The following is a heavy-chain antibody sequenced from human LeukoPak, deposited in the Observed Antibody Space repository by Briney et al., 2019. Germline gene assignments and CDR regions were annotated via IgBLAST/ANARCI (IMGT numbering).Heavy chain of an antibody. CDR1: GFTFSSYG. CDR3: AKDSGLDYRYGLFDY. Sequence: GGSLRLSCAASGFTFSSYGMHWVRQAPGKGLEWVAIMSSDGNNKYYADSVKGRFTISRDNSNNTLYLQMNSLRPEDTAVYYCAKDSGLDYRYGLFDYWGQGTLVTVSS. D-gene: IGHD5-18*01. CDR2: MSSDGNNK. J-gene: IGHJ4*02. V-gene: IGHV3-30*19.